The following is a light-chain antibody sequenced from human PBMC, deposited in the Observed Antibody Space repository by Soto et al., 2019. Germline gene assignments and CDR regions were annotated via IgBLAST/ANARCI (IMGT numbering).Light chain of an antibody. CDR1: SSDIGDRDF. CDR3: SSYTTGNTK. CDR2: EAS. J-gene: IGLJ2*01. Sequence: QSALTQPASVSGSPGQSITISCTGTSSDIGDRDFVSWHQQYPGKAPKVLIYEASNRPSGVSSRFSGSKSGNTAYLTISGLQAEDEAEYYCSSYTTGNTKFGGGTKLTVL. V-gene: IGLV2-14*01.